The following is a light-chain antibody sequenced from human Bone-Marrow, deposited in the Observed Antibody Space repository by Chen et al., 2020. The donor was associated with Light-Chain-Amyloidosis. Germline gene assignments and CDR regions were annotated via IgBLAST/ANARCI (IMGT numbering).Light chain of an antibody. V-gene: IGKV3-11*01. CDR3: QQRDNWPPGAT. CDR1: QSVSSH. Sequence: IVLTQFPATLSLSPGERATLPCTAYQSVSSHLAWYQQKPGQAPRLLIYDASNRATDIPARFSGSGSGTDYTLTINSLESEDFAVYYCQQRDNWPPGATFGGGTKVEIK. J-gene: IGKJ4*01. CDR2: DAS.